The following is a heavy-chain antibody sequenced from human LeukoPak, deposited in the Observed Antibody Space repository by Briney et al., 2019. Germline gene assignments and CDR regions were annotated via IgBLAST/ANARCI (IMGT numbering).Heavy chain of an antibody. CDR1: GYTFTSYD. CDR3: ARVGVSGSYWTYYYYGMDV. CDR2: MNPNSGNT. D-gene: IGHD1-26*01. V-gene: IGHV1-8*01. J-gene: IGHJ6*02. Sequence: GASVKVSCKASGYTFTSYDINWVRQATGQGLEWMGWMNPNSGNTGYAQKFQGRVTMARNTSISTAYMELSSLRSEDTAVYYCARVGVSGSYWTYYYYGMDVWGQGTTVTVSS.